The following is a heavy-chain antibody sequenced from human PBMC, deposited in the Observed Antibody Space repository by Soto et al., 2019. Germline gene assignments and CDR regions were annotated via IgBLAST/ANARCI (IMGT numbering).Heavy chain of an antibody. CDR3: ARAPYGAYDILPGYYIGGSCYGMDV. Sequence: SETRSLTCTVSGGSISSYYWSWIRQPPGKGLEWIGYIYYSGSTNYNPSLKSRVTISVDTSKNQFSLKLSSVTAADTAVYYCARAPYGAYDILPGYYIGGSCYGMDVWGQGTTVTVSS. CDR1: GGSISSYY. J-gene: IGHJ6*02. V-gene: IGHV4-59*01. D-gene: IGHD3-9*01. CDR2: IYYSGST.